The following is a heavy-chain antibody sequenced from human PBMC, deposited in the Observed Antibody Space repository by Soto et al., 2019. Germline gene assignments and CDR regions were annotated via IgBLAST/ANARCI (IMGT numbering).Heavy chain of an antibody. D-gene: IGHD6-19*01. CDR1: GFTFSSYS. CDR3: ARSPTYSSGWASFDY. CDR2: ISSSSSTI. J-gene: IGHJ4*02. Sequence: GGSLRLSCAASGFTFSSYSMNWVRQAPGKGLEWVSYISSSSSTIYYADSVKGRFTISRDNAKNSLYLQMNSLRAEDTAVYYCARSPTYSSGWASFDYWGQGTLVTVSS. V-gene: IGHV3-48*01.